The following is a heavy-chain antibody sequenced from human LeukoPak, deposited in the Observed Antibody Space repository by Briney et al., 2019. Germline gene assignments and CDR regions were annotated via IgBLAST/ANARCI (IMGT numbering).Heavy chain of an antibody. V-gene: IGHV4-39*01. CDR1: GGSISSSSYY. D-gene: IGHD3-16*01. CDR2: IYYSGST. J-gene: IGHJ4*02. Sequence: PSETLSLTCTVSGGSISSSSYYWGWIRQPPGKGLEWIGSIYYSGSTYYNPSLKSRVTISVDTSKNQFSLKLSSVTAADTAVYYCASPGGGGVLDYWGQGTLVTVSS. CDR3: ASPGGGGVLDY.